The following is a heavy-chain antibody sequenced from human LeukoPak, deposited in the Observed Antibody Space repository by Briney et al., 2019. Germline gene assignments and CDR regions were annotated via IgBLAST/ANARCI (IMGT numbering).Heavy chain of an antibody. J-gene: IGHJ4*02. V-gene: IGHV3-21*01. CDR3: ARSRSGYYEDY. CDR1: GFTFSSYS. D-gene: IGHD3-22*01. CDR2: ISGSGGST. Sequence: TGGSLRLSCAASGFTFSSYSMNWVRQAPGKGLEWVSAISGSGGSTYYADSVKGRFTISRDNAKNSLSLQVNSLRAEDTAVYYCARSRSGYYEDYWGQGTLVTVSS.